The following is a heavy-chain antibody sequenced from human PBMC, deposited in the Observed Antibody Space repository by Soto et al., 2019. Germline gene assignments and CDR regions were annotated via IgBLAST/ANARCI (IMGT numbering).Heavy chain of an antibody. J-gene: IGHJ4*02. D-gene: IGHD5-12*01. CDR2: INPSGGST. CDR3: ARVDSGYHHGLGFDY. CDR1: GGTFSSYA. V-gene: IGHV1-46*01. Sequence: QVQLVQSGAEVKKPGSSVKVSCKASGGTFSSYAISWVRQAPGQGLEWMGIINPSGGSTSYAQKFQGRVTMTRDTSTSTVYMELSSLRSEDTAVYYCARVDSGYHHGLGFDYWGQGTLVTVSS.